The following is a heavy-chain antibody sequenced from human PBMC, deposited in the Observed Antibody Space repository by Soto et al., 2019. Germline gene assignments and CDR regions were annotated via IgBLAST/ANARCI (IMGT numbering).Heavy chain of an antibody. CDR3: ARVGVSSSWDREEHFDH. V-gene: IGHV1-3*01. J-gene: IGHJ1*01. CDR2: ISGDSGNT. Sequence: ASVKVSCKASGDVFTKSAMHWVRQAPGQRLEWMGWISGDSGNTKYSPKLQDRVTITRDTSASTAYMELSSLRSEDTAVYYCARVGVSSSWDREEHFDHWGQGTMVTVSS. CDR1: GDVFTKSA. D-gene: IGHD6-13*01.